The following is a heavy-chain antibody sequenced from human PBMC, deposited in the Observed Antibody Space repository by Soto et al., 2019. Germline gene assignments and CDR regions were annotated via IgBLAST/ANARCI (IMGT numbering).Heavy chain of an antibody. CDR1: RYTFPSYG. V-gene: IGHV1-18*04. Sequence: SAKASFKASRYTFPSYGISWVRQAPGQGLEWMGWISAYNGNTNYAQKLQGRVTMTTDTSTSTAYMELRSLRSDDTAVYYCARRSSSWTHAFDIWGQGTMVTVSS. J-gene: IGHJ3*02. CDR3: ARRSSSWTHAFDI. CDR2: ISAYNGNT. D-gene: IGHD6-13*01.